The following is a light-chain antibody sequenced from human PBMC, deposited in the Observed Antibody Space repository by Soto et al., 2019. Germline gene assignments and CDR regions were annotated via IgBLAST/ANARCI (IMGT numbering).Light chain of an antibody. Sequence: QSVLTQPPSVSGAPGQRVTISCTGSSSNIGAGYDVHWYQQLPGTAPKLLIYGNSNRPSGVPDRFSGSKSGTSASLAITGLQAEDEAQDYCESYVSSLIYVFGTGTKLTV. CDR1: SSNIGAGYD. CDR2: GNS. J-gene: IGLJ1*01. CDR3: ESYVSSLIYV. V-gene: IGLV1-40*01.